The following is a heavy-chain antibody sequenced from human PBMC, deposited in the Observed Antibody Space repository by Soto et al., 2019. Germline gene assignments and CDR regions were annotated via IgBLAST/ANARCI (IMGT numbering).Heavy chain of an antibody. J-gene: IGHJ4*02. CDR3: AIGVPYYSSEKPANFDY. CDR2: ISVSSTYA. CDR1: GFTFSDYY. Sequence: PGGSLRLSCAASGFTFSDYYMSWIRQAPGKGLECVAYISVSSTYANYVDSVEGRFTISRDNAKNSLFLQMNSLRAEDTAVYYCAIGVPYYSSEKPANFDYWGQGALVTVSS. D-gene: IGHD3-10*01. V-gene: IGHV3-11*05.